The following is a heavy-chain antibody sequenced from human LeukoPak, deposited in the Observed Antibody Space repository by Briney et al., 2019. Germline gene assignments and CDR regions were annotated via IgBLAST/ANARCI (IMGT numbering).Heavy chain of an antibody. D-gene: IGHD6-19*01. Sequence: GGSLRLSCAASGFTFSSYAMSWVRQAPGKGLEWVGRIKSKTDGGTTDYAAPVKGRFTISRDDSKNTLYLQMNSLKTEDTAVYYCTTVVAVAGFDYWGQGTLVTVSS. V-gene: IGHV3-15*01. CDR3: TTVVAVAGFDY. CDR2: IKSKTDGGTT. J-gene: IGHJ4*02. CDR1: GFTFSSYA.